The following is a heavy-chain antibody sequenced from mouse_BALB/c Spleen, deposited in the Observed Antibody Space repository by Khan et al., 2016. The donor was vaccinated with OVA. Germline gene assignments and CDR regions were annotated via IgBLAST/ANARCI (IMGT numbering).Heavy chain of an antibody. J-gene: IGHJ3*01. V-gene: IGHV1S29*02. CDR1: GYTFTDYN. CDR2: IFPNTGDA. D-gene: IGHD1-1*02. CDR3: ARSGYGSFGY. Sequence: EVQLVESGPELVKPGASVKISCKASGYTFTDYNMDWVKQSQGESLEWIGYIFPNTGDAGYNQKFKTKATLTVDVSSSTAYMELRSLTSEDSAVYFCARSGYGSFGYWGQGTLVTVSA.